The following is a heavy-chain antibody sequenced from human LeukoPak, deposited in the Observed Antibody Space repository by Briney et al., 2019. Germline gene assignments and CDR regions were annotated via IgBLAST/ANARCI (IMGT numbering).Heavy chain of an antibody. J-gene: IGHJ5*02. D-gene: IGHD2-2*01. Sequence: ASVKVSCKASGYTFTSYGISWVRQAPGQGLEWMGWISAYNGNTNYAQRLQGRVTMTTDTSTSTAYMELRSLRSDDTAVYYCARTHCSSTSCHWHWFDPWGQGTLVTVSS. CDR1: GYTFTSYG. CDR3: ARTHCSSTSCHWHWFDP. CDR2: ISAYNGNT. V-gene: IGHV1-18*01.